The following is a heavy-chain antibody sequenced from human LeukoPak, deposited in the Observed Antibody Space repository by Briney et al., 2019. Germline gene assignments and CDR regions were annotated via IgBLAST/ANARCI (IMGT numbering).Heavy chain of an antibody. D-gene: IGHD1-26*01. Sequence: SQTLSLTCAISGDSVSSNSAAWNWIRQSPSRGLEWLGRTYYRSKWYTDYAISVKSRMTINPDTSKNQFSLQLNSVTPEDTAVYYCARDLYSGSLGYFQHWGQGTLVTVSS. J-gene: IGHJ1*01. CDR2: TYYRSKWYT. V-gene: IGHV6-1*01. CDR3: ARDLYSGSLGYFQH. CDR1: GDSVSSNSAA.